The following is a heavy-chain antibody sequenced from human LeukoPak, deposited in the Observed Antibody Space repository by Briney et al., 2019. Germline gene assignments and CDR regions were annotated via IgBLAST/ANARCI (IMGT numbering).Heavy chain of an antibody. CDR1: GGSISSGGYS. D-gene: IGHD3-3*01. Sequence: SQTLSLTCTVSGGSISSGGYSWSWIRQHPGKGLEWIGYIYYSGSTYYNPSLKSRVTISVDTSKNQFSLKLSSVTAADTAVYYCARGAPYYDFWSGYYSAANYYYYGMDVWGQGTTVTVSS. J-gene: IGHJ6*02. CDR3: ARGAPYYDFWSGYYSAANYYYYGMDV. V-gene: IGHV4-31*03. CDR2: IYYSGST.